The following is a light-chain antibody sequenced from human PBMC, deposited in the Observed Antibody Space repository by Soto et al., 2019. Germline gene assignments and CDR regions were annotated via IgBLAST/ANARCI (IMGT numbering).Light chain of an antibody. CDR2: EVT. V-gene: IGLV2-23*02. CDR3: CSYAGSPHVV. J-gene: IGLJ2*01. Sequence: QSALTQPASVSGSPGQSITISCTGTSGDVGSYDLVSWYQQPPGKAPKLMIYEVTKRPSGVSNRFSGSKSGNTASLTISGLQAEDEADYYCCSYAGSPHVVFGGGTKLTVL. CDR1: SGDVGSYDL.